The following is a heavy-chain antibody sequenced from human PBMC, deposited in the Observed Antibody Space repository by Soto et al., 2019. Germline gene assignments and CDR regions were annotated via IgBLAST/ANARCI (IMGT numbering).Heavy chain of an antibody. J-gene: IGHJ6*02. CDR2: IYYSGDT. CDR3: ARGGALLCSGNSGYYSTMDV. V-gene: IGHV4-30-4*08. CDR1: GGSIISGDYY. Sequence: QVQLRESGPGLVKPSQTLSLTCTVSGGSIISGDYYWSWIRQPPGKGLEWIGYIYYSGDTSYNPSRSGRVTMSRDTSKHQFYPTLRSVAAADSAFDYCARGGALLCSGNSGYYSTMDVRGQGTTVTVSS. D-gene: IGHD6-19*01.